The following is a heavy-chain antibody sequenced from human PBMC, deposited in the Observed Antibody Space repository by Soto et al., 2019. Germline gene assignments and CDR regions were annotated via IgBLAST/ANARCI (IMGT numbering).Heavy chain of an antibody. CDR2: IYHSGST. CDR3: ASEYYYGSGTDF. CDR1: GGSISSGGYS. V-gene: IGHV4-30-2*01. D-gene: IGHD3-10*01. Sequence: QLQLQESGSGLVKPSQTLSLTCAVSGGSISSGGYSWNWIRQPPGKGREWIGNIYHSGSTYYNPSLKSRVTISVDRSKNQFSLKLSSVTAADTAVYYCASEYYYGSGTDFWGQGTLVTVSS. J-gene: IGHJ4*02.